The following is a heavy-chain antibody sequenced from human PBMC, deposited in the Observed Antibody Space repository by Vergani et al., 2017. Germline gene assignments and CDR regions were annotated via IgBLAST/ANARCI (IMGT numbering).Heavy chain of an antibody. Sequence: EVQLMESGGGLVQPGGSLRLSCAASGFTFSNYWMSWVRQAPGKGLEWVANIKEDGSETFYVDSVMGRFTISSDNGKNSLYLQMNRLRAEDTAVYFCSRLGQTASRREAPVFDYWGQGTLVTVSS. D-gene: IGHD6-6*01. CDR3: SRLGQTASRREAPVFDY. J-gene: IGHJ4*02. CDR1: GFTFSNYW. CDR2: IKEDGSET. V-gene: IGHV3-7*01.